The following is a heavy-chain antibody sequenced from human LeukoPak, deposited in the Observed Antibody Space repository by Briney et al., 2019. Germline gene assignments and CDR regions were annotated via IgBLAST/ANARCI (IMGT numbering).Heavy chain of an antibody. J-gene: IGHJ6*02. D-gene: IGHD3-10*01. Sequence: PSETLSLTCTVSGVSFSSSSYYWGWIRQPPGKGLEWIGSFYYSGSTNYNPSLKSRVTISVDTSKNQFSLKLSSVTAADTAVYYCARGPLGEYPYGMDVWGQGTTVTVSS. CDR3: ARGPLGEYPYGMDV. CDR1: GVSFSSSSYY. CDR2: FYYSGST. V-gene: IGHV4-39*07.